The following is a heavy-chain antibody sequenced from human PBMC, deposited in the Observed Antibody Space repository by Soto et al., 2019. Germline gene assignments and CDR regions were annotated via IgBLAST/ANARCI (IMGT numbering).Heavy chain of an antibody. J-gene: IGHJ6*02. CDR1: GGSISSGGYY. D-gene: IGHD3-22*01. Sequence: SETLSLTCTVSGGSISSGGYYWSWIRQHPGKGLEWIGYIYYSGSTYYNPSLKSRVTISVDTSKNQFSLKLSSVTAADTAVYYCARVHYYDSSGDYGMDVCGQGTTVTVSS. CDR2: IYYSGST. V-gene: IGHV4-31*03. CDR3: ARVHYYDSSGDYGMDV.